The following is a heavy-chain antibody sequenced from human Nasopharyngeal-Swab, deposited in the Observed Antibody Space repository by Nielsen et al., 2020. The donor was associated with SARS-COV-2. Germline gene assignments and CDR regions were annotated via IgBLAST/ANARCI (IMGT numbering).Heavy chain of an antibody. CDR2: ISYDGSNK. CDR3: ARDRDVVVVAATPGVCDY. D-gene: IGHD2-15*01. Sequence: GESLKISCAASGFTFSSYAMHWVRQAPGKGLEWVAVISYDGSNKYYADSVKGRFTISRDNSKNTLHLQMNSLRAEDTAVYYCARDRDVVVVAATPGVCDYWGQGTLVTVSS. J-gene: IGHJ4*02. CDR1: GFTFSSYA. V-gene: IGHV3-30-3*01.